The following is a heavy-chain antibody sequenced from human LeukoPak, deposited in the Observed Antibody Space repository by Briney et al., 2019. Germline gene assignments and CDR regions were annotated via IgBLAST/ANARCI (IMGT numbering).Heavy chain of an antibody. CDR1: GFTFSSYA. CDR3: ARGRHSSSWYRDYYYMDV. CDR2: IYSGGST. D-gene: IGHD6-13*01. V-gene: IGHV3-53*01. Sequence: PGGSLILSCAASGFTFSSYAMSWVRQAPGKGLEWVSVIYSGGSTYYADSVKGRFTISRDSSKNTLYLQMNSLRAEDTAVYYCARGRHSSSWYRDYYYMDVWGKGTTVTISS. J-gene: IGHJ6*03.